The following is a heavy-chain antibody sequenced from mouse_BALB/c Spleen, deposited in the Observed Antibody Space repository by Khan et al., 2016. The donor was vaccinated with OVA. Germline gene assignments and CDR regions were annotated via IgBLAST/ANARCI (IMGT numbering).Heavy chain of an antibody. CDR3: ARAVTIPTVVATDFDY. J-gene: IGHJ2*01. Sequence: EVKLLESGPGLVKPSQSLSLTCTVTGYSITSDYAWNWIRQFPGNKLEWMGYISYSGRTTYNPSLKSRISIPRDTSKNQFFFQLNSLTNGDTATFYCARAVTIPTVVATDFDYWGQGTTLTVSS. CDR2: ISYSGRT. CDR1: GYSITSDYA. V-gene: IGHV3-2*02. D-gene: IGHD1-1*01.